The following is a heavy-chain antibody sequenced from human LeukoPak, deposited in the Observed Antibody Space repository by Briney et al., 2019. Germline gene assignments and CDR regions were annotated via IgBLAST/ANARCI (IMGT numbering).Heavy chain of an antibody. J-gene: IGHJ4*02. CDR2: IYSGGTT. D-gene: IGHD3-16*01. V-gene: IGHV3-66*01. CDR1: EFSVSSNY. Sequence: GGSLRLSCAASEFSVSSNYMTWVRQAPGKGLECVSIIYSGGTTYYADSVRGRFTISRDNSKNTLYLQMDRLRVEDTAVYYCAKGRAGVWDYFDYWGQGTLVTVSS. CDR3: AKGRAGVWDYFDY.